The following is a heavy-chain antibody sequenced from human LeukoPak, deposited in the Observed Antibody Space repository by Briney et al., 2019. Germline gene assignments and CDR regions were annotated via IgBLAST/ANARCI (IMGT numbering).Heavy chain of an antibody. CDR1: GGTFSSYA. Sequence: SVKVSCKASGGTFSSYAISWVRQAPGQGLEWMGGIIPIFGTANYAQKFQGRVTITADKSTSTAYMELSSLRSEDTAVYYCASGGFEYSSSSASYYYYYMDVWGKGTTVTVSS. J-gene: IGHJ6*03. D-gene: IGHD6-6*01. V-gene: IGHV1-69*06. CDR3: ASGGFEYSSSSASYYYYYMDV. CDR2: IIPIFGTA.